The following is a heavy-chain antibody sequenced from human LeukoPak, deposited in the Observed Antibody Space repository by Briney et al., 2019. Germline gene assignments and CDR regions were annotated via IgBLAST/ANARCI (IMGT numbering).Heavy chain of an antibody. CDR3: ARGGDSSVYWTTPPAD. CDR1: GFTFSSHW. Sequence: GGSLRLSCAASGFTFSSHWMHWVRQAPGKGLVWVSRINTGGSDSAYADSVNGRFTISRDNAKSTMYLQMNRLRADDTAIYYCARGGDSSVYWTTPPADWDQGTLVTVSS. J-gene: IGHJ4*02. V-gene: IGHV3-74*01. D-gene: IGHD3-22*01. CDR2: INTGGSDS.